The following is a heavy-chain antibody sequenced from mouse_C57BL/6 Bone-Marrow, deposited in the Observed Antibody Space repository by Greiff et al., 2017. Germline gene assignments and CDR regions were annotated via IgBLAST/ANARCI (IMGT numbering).Heavy chain of an antibody. D-gene: IGHD2-4*01. Sequence: EVNVVESEGGLVQPGSSMKLSCTASGFTFSDYYMAWVRQVPEKGLEWVANINYDGSSTYYLDSLKSRFIISRDNAKNILYLQMSSLKSEDTATYYCARDRNYDYQLPHWYFDVWGTGTTVTVSS. CDR1: GFTFSDYY. CDR2: INYDGSST. J-gene: IGHJ1*03. CDR3: ARDRNYDYQLPHWYFDV. V-gene: IGHV5-16*01.